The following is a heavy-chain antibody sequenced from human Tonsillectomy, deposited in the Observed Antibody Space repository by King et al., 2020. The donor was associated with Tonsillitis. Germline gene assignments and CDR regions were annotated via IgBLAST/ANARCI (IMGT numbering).Heavy chain of an antibody. J-gene: IGHJ6*02. D-gene: IGHD4-23*01. CDR1: GFTFRNAW. V-gene: IGHV3-15*01. Sequence: VQLVESGGGSVKPGGSLRLSCIASGFTFRNAWMSWVRQAPGKGLEWVGHIKSKTDGGTTDYAAPVKGRFTISRDDSKSILYLQMNSLKTEDTGLYFCIADPTVGQYYGMDVGGQGTTVTVSS. CDR2: IKSKTDGGTT. CDR3: IADPTVGQYYGMDV.